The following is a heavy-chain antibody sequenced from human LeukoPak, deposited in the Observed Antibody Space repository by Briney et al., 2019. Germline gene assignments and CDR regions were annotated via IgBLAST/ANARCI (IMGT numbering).Heavy chain of an antibody. CDR1: GYTFTGYY. D-gene: IGHD3-22*01. J-gene: IGHJ4*02. CDR2: IIPIFGTA. Sequence: SVKVSCKASGYTFTGYYMHWVRQAPGQGLEWMGGIIPIFGTANYAQKFQGRVTITADESTSTAYMELSSLRSEDTAVYYCARGRDDNSGYYYGSFDYWGQGTLVTVSS. V-gene: IGHV1-69*13. CDR3: ARGRDDNSGYYYGSFDY.